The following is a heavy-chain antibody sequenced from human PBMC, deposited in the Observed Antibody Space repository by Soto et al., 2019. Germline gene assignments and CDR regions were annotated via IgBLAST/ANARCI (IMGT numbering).Heavy chain of an antibody. J-gene: IGHJ5*02. CDR2: IYYSGST. D-gene: IGHD6-19*01. CDR3: ARHYSSGSRNWFDP. V-gene: IGHV4-39*01. CDR1: GGSINSSSYF. Sequence: LETLSLTCSVSGGSINSSSYFWGWVRQPPGKGLEWIGSIYYSGSTYYNPSLRSRVTISVDTSKNQFSLKLSSVTAADTAVFYCARHYSSGSRNWFDPWGQGTLVTV.